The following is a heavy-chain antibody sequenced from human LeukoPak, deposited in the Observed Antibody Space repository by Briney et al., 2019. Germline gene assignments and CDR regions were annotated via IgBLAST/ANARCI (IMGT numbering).Heavy chain of an antibody. D-gene: IGHD2-2*01. V-gene: IGHV3-48*02. J-gene: IGHJ4*02. CDR1: GFTFSSYT. Sequence: GGSLRLSCAASGFTFSSYTMTWVRQPPGKGLEWVSYISGSSTTIYYADSVKGRFTISRDNAKNSLYLQMNSLRDEDTAVYYCARDVLSYGDSGVDYWGQGTLVTVSS. CDR2: ISGSSTTI. CDR3: ARDVLSYGDSGVDY.